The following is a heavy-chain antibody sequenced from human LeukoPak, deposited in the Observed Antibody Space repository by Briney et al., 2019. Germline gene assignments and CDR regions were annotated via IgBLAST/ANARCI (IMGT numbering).Heavy chain of an antibody. V-gene: IGHV4-4*02. J-gene: IGHJ1*01. CDR1: GGSISSSNW. Sequence: SETLSLTCAVSGGSISSSNWWSWVRQPPGKGLEWIGEIYHSGSINYNPSLKSRVTISVDKSKNQFSLKLSSVTAADTAVYYCARAGYGDYYGEYFRHWGQGTLVTVSS. D-gene: IGHD4-17*01. CDR3: ARAGYGDYYGEYFRH. CDR2: IYHSGSI.